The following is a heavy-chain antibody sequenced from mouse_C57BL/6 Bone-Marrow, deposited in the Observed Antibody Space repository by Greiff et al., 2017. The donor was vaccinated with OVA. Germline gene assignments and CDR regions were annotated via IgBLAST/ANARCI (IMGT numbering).Heavy chain of an antibody. CDR1: GFSLTSYG. V-gene: IGHV2-2*01. D-gene: IGHD2-3*01. J-gene: IGHJ3*01. CDR2: IWSGGST. CDR3: ASHDGYHPAWFAY. Sequence: VQLKESGPGLVQPSQSLSITCTVSGFSLTSYGVHWVRQSPGKGLEWLGVIWSGGSTDYNAAFISRLSISKDNSKSQVFFKMNSLQADDTAIYYCASHDGYHPAWFAYWGQGTLVTVSA.